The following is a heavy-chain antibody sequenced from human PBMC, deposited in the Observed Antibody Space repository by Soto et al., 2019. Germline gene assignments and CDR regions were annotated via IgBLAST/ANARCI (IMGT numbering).Heavy chain of an antibody. CDR2: IIPIFGTA. CDR3: ARGGSLYWYFDL. V-gene: IGHV1-69*13. D-gene: IGHD1-26*01. J-gene: IGHJ2*01. CDR1: GGTFSSYA. Sequence: VASVKVSCKASGGTFSSYAISWVRQAPGQGLEWMGGIIPIFGTANYAQKFQGRVTITADESTSTAYMELSSLRSEDTAVYYCARGGSLYWYFDLWGRGTLVTVSS.